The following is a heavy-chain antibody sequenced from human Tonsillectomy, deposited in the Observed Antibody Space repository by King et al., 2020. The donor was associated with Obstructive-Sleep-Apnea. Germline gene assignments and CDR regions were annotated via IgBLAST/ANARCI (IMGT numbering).Heavy chain of an antibody. J-gene: IGHJ5*02. V-gene: IGHV4-31*03. Sequence: QLQESGPGLVKPSQTLSLTCTVSGGSISSGGYYWSWIRPHPGKGLEWIGYTYYSGSTYYKPSLKSRVTISGDTSKNPFSLKLNSVTSEDTAVYYCARGAEYVILTGHHDNWFDPWGHGTPVSVSS. D-gene: IGHD3-9*01. CDR1: GGSISSGGYY. CDR2: TYYSGST. CDR3: ARGAEYVILTGHHDNWFDP.